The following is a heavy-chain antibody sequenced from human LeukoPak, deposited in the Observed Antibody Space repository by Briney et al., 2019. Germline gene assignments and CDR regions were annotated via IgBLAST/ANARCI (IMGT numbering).Heavy chain of an antibody. J-gene: IGHJ4*02. V-gene: IGHV3-43*02. CDR3: AKDGDYYDSSDYYDY. CDR2: ISGDGGST. CDR1: GFTFDDYA. Sequence: GGTLRLSCAASGFTFDDYAMHWVRQAPGKGLEWVSLISGDGGSTYYADSVKGRFTISRDNSKNSRYLQMNSLRTEDTALYDCAKDGDYYDSSDYYDYWGQGTLVTVSS. D-gene: IGHD3-22*01.